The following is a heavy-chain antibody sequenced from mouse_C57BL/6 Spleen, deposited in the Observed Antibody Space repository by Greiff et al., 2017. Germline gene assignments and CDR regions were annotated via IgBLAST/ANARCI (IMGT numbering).Heavy chain of an antibody. J-gene: IGHJ3*01. Sequence: VQLQQSGAELVRPGASVTLSCKASGYTFTDYEMHWVKQTPVHGLEWIGAIDPETGGTAYNQKFKGKAILTADKSSSTAYMELRSLTSEDSAVYYCTRSGSSFDAWFAYWGQGTLVTVSA. CDR2: IDPETGGT. D-gene: IGHD1-1*01. V-gene: IGHV1-15*01. CDR1: GYTFTDYE. CDR3: TRSGSSFDAWFAY.